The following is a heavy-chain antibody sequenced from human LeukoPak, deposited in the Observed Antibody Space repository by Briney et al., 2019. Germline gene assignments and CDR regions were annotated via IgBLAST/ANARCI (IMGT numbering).Heavy chain of an antibody. V-gene: IGHV1-69*05. CDR3: ASLPYDFWSGYFH. J-gene: IGHJ4*02. Sequence: SVKVSCKASGGTFSSYAISWVRQAPGQGLEWMGGIIPIFGTANYAQKFQGRVTITTDESTSTAYMELSSLRSGDTAVYYCASLPYDFWSGYFHWGQGTLVTVSS. CDR1: GGTFSSYA. CDR2: IIPIFGTA. D-gene: IGHD3-3*01.